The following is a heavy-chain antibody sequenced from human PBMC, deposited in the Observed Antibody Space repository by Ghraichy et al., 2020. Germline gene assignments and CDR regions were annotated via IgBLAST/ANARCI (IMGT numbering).Heavy chain of an antibody. CDR1: GFTFSSYA. J-gene: IGHJ4*02. Sequence: GGSLRLSCAASGFTFSSYAMTWVRQAPGKGLEWVSGISGTGAITYYADSVKGRFTISRDKSKNTLYLQMNSLRAEDTAIYYCAKDLTGSWYSVDYWGQGTLVTVSS. CDR2: ISGTGAIT. V-gene: IGHV3-23*01. CDR3: AKDLTGSWYSVDY. D-gene: IGHD6-13*01.